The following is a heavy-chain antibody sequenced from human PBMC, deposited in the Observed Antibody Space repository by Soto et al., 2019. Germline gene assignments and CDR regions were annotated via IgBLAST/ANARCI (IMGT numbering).Heavy chain of an antibody. CDR2: IIPIFGTA. V-gene: IGHV1-69*06. CDR3: ARDQGSSGWYVCYYGMDV. D-gene: IGHD6-19*01. CDR1: GGTFSSYA. Sequence: GASVKVSCKASGGTFSSYAISWVRQAPGQGLEWMGGIIPIFGTANYAQKFQGRVTITADKSTSTAYMELSSLRSEDTAVYYCARDQGSSGWYVCYYGMDVCGEGTEVTVST. J-gene: IGHJ6*04.